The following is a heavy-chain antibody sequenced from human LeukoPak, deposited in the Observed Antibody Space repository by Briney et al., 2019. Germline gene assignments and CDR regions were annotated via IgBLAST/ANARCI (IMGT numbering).Heavy chain of an antibody. Sequence: SETLPLTCTVSGGSVSSTIYYWAWIRQPPGKGLECIGNIYYSGNTYHTPSLKSRVTISVDTSKNQFSPKLSSVAAADTAGYYCARRSYSSGWYGFDPWGQGTLVTVSS. J-gene: IGHJ5*02. CDR3: ARRSYSSGWYGFDP. D-gene: IGHD6-19*01. CDR2: IYYSGNT. V-gene: IGHV4-39*01. CDR1: GGSVSSTIYY.